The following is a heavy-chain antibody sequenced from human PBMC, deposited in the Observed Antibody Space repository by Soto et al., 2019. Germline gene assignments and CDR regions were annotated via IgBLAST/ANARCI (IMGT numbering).Heavy chain of an antibody. V-gene: IGHV4-59*08. CDR1: GGSISSYY. J-gene: IGHJ6*03. CDR2: IYYSGST. D-gene: IGHD3-9*01. CDR3: ARVKGDILTGYYFYYYYMDV. Sequence: QVQLQESGPGLVKPSETLSLTCTVSGGSISSYYWSWIRQPPGKGLEWIGYIYYSGSTNYNPSLKSRVTISVDTSKNHFSLKLRSVTAADTALYYCARVKGDILTGYYFYYYYMDVWGKGTTVTVSS.